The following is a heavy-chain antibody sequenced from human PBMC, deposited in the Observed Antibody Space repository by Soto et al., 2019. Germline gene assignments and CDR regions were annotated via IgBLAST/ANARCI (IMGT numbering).Heavy chain of an antibody. CDR3: ERAWGESYLFFDY. CDR2: IYPGDSEI. CDR1: GYPFTSYW. J-gene: IGHJ4*02. D-gene: IGHD3-10*01. V-gene: IGHV5-51*01. Sequence: GYCLKLSEVVSGYPFTSYWIGWVRQLPGKGLEWMGIIYPGDSEIRYTPSFQGQVTISADKSIRTAYLHWNSLKASDTAMYYWERAWGESYLFFDYSGQGSRV.